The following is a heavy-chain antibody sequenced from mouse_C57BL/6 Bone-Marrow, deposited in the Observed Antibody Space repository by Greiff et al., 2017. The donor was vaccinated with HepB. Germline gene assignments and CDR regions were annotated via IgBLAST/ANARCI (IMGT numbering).Heavy chain of an antibody. V-gene: IGHV1-20*01. Sequence: EVQLQQSGPELVKPGDSVKISCKASGYSFTGYFMNWVMQSHGKSLEWIGRINPYNGDTFYNQKFKGKATLTVDKSSSTANMELRSLTSEDSAVYYCARRCYFYYGSNYAMDYWGQGTSVTVSS. CDR1: GYSFTGYF. CDR2: INPYNGDT. D-gene: IGHD1-1*01. CDR3: ARRCYFYYGSNYAMDY. J-gene: IGHJ4*01.